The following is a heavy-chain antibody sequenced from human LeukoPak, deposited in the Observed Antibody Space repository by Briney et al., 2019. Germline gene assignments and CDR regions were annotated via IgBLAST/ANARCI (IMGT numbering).Heavy chain of an antibody. J-gene: IGHJ4*02. Sequence: GASVKVSCKASGYTFTNYGINWVRQAPGQGLEWMGWISGYSINAKYAQKVQGRVTMTTDTSTSTAYMELRSLRSDDTAVYYCARDPINYYASGNYIPYFDYWGQGTLVTVSS. V-gene: IGHV1-18*01. CDR1: GYTFTNYG. CDR2: ISGYSINA. D-gene: IGHD3-10*01. CDR3: ARDPINYYASGNYIPYFDY.